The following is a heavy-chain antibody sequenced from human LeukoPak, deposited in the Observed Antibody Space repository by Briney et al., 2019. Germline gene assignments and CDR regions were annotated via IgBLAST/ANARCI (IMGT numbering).Heavy chain of an antibody. V-gene: IGHV3-30*04. Sequence: GGSLRLSCAASGFTFSSYAMHWVRQAPGKGLEWVAVISYDGSNKYYADSVKGRFTISRDNSTNTLYLQMNSLRAEDTAVYYCARDGGSSSDDAFDIWGQGTMVTVSS. J-gene: IGHJ3*02. CDR1: GFTFSSYA. CDR2: ISYDGSNK. CDR3: ARDGGSSSDDAFDI. D-gene: IGHD6-6*01.